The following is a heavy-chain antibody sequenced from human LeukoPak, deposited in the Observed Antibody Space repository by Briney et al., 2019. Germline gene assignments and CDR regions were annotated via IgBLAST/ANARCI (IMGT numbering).Heavy chain of an antibody. V-gene: IGHV3-15*01. CDR2: IKSKFDGGTS. Sequence: AGGSLRLSCAASGFTFSYAWMSWVRQAPGKGLEWVGHIKSKFDGGTSDPAAPVKGRFTISRDDSKNTVYLQMNSLKTEDTAIYYCTTDFAYFGESRFDSWGQGTLVTVSS. CDR1: GFTFSYAW. J-gene: IGHJ4*02. D-gene: IGHD3-10*01. CDR3: TTDFAYFGESRFDS.